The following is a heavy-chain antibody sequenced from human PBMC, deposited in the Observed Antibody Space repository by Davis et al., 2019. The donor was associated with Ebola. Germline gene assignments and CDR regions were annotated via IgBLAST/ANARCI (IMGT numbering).Heavy chain of an antibody. CDR2: ISGSGGAT. J-gene: IGHJ4*02. CDR3: ARGTGSTFSGIRVFVY. V-gene: IGHV3-23*01. D-gene: IGHD1-7*01. CDR1: QFTFSNYA. Sequence: GESLKISCAASQFTFSNYAMTLVRQAPGKGLEWVSGISGSGGATYYANSVKGRFTISRDNSRNTLYLEMKSLREEDTAVYYCARGTGSTFSGIRVFVYWGQGTLVTVSS.